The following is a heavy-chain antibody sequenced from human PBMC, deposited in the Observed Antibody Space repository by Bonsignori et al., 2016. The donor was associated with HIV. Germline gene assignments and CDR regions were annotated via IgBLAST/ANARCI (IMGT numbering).Heavy chain of an antibody. D-gene: IGHD3-10*01. J-gene: IGHJ6*02. CDR1: GFTFNNYG. V-gene: IGHV3-33*01. CDR3: ARFCGTLNCYYNGLDV. CDR2: MWFDGSRK. Sequence: QVQLVESGGGVVQPGRSLRLSCVASGFTFNNYGMHWVRQAPGKGLEWVATMWFDGSRKYNEDSVKGQFTISRDDSKNTLDLQMNSLRLEDTAVYYCARFCGTLNCYYNGLDVWGLGTTVTVS.